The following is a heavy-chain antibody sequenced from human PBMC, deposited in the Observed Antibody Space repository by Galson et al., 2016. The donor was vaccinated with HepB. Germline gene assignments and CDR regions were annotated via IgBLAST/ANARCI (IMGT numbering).Heavy chain of an antibody. Sequence: SETLSLTCTVSGGSISSTSYLWGWIRQPPGKGLEWIGTTYYRGTTYYNPSLKSRVTISVDTSRNQFSLKLSSVTAADTSVYYCARLAHGGTFFDYWGQGTLVTVSS. CDR1: GGSISSTSYL. J-gene: IGHJ4*02. V-gene: IGHV4-39*01. CDR3: ARLAHGGTFFDY. D-gene: IGHD1-14*01. CDR2: TYYRGTT.